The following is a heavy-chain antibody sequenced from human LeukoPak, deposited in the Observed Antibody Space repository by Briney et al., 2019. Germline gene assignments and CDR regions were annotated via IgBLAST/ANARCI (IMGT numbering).Heavy chain of an antibody. CDR2: MKTDGSET. D-gene: IGHD3-9*01. CDR3: ARLVKGSDYFDY. Sequence: GGSLRLSCAASGFTFSTYWMSWVRQAPGKGLEWVANMKTDGSETHYVDSVKGRFTISRDNAKNSLYLQINSPRAEDTAVYYCARLVKGSDYFDYWGQGTLVTVSS. J-gene: IGHJ4*02. V-gene: IGHV3-7*01. CDR1: GFTFSTYW.